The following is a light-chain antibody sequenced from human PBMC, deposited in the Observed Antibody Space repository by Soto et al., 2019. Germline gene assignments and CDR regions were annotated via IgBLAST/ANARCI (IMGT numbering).Light chain of an antibody. V-gene: IGKV1-12*01. CDR3: QQANIFPLT. CDR1: QGIFSW. CDR2: DES. Sequence: DIQMTQSPSSVSASVGDRVTITCRASQGIFSWLAWYQQKPGKATKLLISDESSLQSGIPSRFSGSGSETDFTLTISSQQPEDFATYYCQQANIFPLTFGGGNKVEVK. J-gene: IGKJ4*01.